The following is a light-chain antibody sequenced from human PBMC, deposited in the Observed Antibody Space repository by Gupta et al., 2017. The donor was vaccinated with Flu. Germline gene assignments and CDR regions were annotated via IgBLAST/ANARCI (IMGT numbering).Light chain of an antibody. Sequence: PSTLSASVGDRVTFTCRASQSINSWLAWYQQKPGKAPKLLIYKASSLESGVPSRFSGSGSGTEFTLTISSMQPDDFATYYCQHCNGFRTTFGQGTKLEIQ. CDR2: KAS. V-gene: IGKV1-5*03. CDR3: QHCNGFRTT. CDR1: QSINSW. J-gene: IGKJ2*01.